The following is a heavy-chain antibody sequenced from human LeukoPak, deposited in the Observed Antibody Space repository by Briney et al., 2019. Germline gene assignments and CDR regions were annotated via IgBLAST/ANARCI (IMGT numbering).Heavy chain of an antibody. Sequence: GESLKISCKGSGYSFTSYWIGWVRQLPGKGLEWMGIIYPGDSDTRYSPSFQGQVTISADKSISTAYLQWSSLKASDTAMYYCARHYDILTGYFDYWGQGTLVTVSS. CDR3: ARHYDILTGYFDY. V-gene: IGHV5-51*01. CDR2: IYPGDSDT. CDR1: GYSFTSYW. J-gene: IGHJ4*02. D-gene: IGHD3-9*01.